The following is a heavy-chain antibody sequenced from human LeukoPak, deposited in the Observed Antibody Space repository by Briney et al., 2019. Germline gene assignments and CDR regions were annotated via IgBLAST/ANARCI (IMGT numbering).Heavy chain of an antibody. D-gene: IGHD2-15*01. CDR1: GFTFSSYW. CDR2: INSDGSST. CDR3: AREERMRDAFDI. J-gene: IGHJ3*02. V-gene: IGHV3-74*01. Sequence: QPGGSLRLSCAASGFTFSSYWMRWVRQAPGKGLVWVSRINSDGSSTSYADSVKGRFTISRDNAKNTLYLQMNSLRAEDTAVYYCAREERMRDAFDIWGQGTMVTVSS.